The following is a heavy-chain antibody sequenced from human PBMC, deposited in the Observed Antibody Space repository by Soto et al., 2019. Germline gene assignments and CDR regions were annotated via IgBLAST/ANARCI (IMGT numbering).Heavy chain of an antibody. D-gene: IGHD3-16*01. CDR1: GGTFSSYA. CDR2: IIPIFGTA. Sequence: GASVKVSCKASGGTFSSYAISWVRQAPGQGLEWMGGIIPIFGTANYAQKFQGRVTITADESTSTAYMELSSLRSEDTAVYYCARGTELRGGADDRYFDYWGQGTLVTVSS. J-gene: IGHJ4*02. CDR3: ARGTELRGGADDRYFDY. V-gene: IGHV1-69*13.